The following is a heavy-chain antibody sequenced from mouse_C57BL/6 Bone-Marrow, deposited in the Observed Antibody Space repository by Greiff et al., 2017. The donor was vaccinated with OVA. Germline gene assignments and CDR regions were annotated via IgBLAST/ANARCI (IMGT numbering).Heavy chain of an antibody. CDR1: GFSLSTFGMG. CDR2: IWWDDDK. V-gene: IGHV8-8*01. Sequence: QVTLKVSGPGILQPSQTLSLTCSFSGFSLSTFGMGVGWIRQPSGKGLEWLAHIWWDDDKYYNPALKSRLTISKDTSKHQVFLKIANVDTADTATYYCARMSTMVTTWAMDYWGQGTSVTVSS. D-gene: IGHD2-2*01. CDR3: ARMSTMVTTWAMDY. J-gene: IGHJ4*01.